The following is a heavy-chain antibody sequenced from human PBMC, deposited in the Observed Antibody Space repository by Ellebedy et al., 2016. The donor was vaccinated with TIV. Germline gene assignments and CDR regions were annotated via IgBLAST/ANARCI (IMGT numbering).Heavy chain of an antibody. V-gene: IGHV4-39*01. CDR2: IYDSGRT. CDR1: GGSISSSSSY. J-gene: IGHJ5*02. Sequence: SETLSLTCIVSGGSISSSSSYWGWIRQPPGTGLEWIGSIYDSGRTYYNPSLKSRITISVDTSKNQFSLKLNSVTAADTAVYYCARWRYFGSGSTSWFDPWGQGTLVTVSS. CDR3: ARWRYFGSGSTSWFDP. D-gene: IGHD3-10*01.